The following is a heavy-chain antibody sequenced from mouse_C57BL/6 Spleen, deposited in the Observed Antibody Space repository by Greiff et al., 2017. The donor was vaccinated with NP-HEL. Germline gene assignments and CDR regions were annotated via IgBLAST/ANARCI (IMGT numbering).Heavy chain of an antibody. J-gene: IGHJ4*01. CDR3: ARQPVYYGNFYYYAMEY. Sequence: EVKLLESGGGLVQPGGSLKLSCAASGFTFSDYYMYWVRQTPEKRLEWVAYISNGGGSTYYPDTVKGRFTISRDNAKNTLYQQMSRLKSEDTAMYYCARQPVYYGNFYYYAMEYWGQGTSVTVAS. CDR1: GFTFSDYY. V-gene: IGHV5-12*01. D-gene: IGHD2-1*01. CDR2: ISNGGGST.